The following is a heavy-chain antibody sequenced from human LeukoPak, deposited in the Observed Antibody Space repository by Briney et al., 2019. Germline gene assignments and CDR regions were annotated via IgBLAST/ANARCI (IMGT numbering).Heavy chain of an antibody. CDR3: ATFMTTVTIPDY. CDR1: GFTFRSYS. CDR2: ITSSGSHM. J-gene: IGHJ4*02. V-gene: IGHV3-21*06. D-gene: IGHD4-17*01. Sequence: GSLRLSCAASGFTFRSYSMNWVRQAPGKRLEWLSSITSSGSHMYYADSVKGRFTISRDNAKSTLYLQMNSLSAEDTAVYYCATFMTTVTIPDYWGQGTLVTVSS.